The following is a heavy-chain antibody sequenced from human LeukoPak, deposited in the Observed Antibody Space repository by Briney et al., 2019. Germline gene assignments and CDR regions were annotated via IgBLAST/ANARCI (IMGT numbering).Heavy chain of an antibody. Sequence: ASVKVSCKASGYTFTGYYIHWVRQAPGQGLEWMGLINPNGGGTNYAQKFQGRVTMTRDTSISTAYMELNGLTSDDTAVYYCARDLEGYHYGSGNYPQWGQGTLVTVSS. J-gene: IGHJ4*02. CDR1: GYTFTGYY. CDR2: INPNGGGT. D-gene: IGHD3-10*01. CDR3: ARDLEGYHYGSGNYPQ. V-gene: IGHV1-2*02.